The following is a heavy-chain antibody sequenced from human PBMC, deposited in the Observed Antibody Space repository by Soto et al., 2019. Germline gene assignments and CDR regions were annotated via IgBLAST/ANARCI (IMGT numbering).Heavy chain of an antibody. J-gene: IGHJ4*02. CDR1: GFTFSSYA. V-gene: IGHV3-23*01. CDR3: AKLVARAAAGTRIRRGFEY. CDR2: ISGSGGST. Sequence: EVQLLESGGGLVQPGGSLRLSCAASGFTFSSYAMSWVRQAPGKGLEWVSAISGSGGSTYYADSVKGRFTISRDNSKNMLYLQMNSLRAEDTAVYYCAKLVARAAAGTRIRRGFEYWGQGTLVTV. D-gene: IGHD6-13*01.